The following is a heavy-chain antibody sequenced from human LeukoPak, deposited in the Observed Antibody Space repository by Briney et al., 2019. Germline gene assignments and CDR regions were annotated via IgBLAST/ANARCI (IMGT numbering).Heavy chain of an antibody. CDR3: AASLPNIVVVPAAKGPFGS. CDR1: GFTFSSYA. CDR2: ISGSGGST. J-gene: IGHJ5*02. D-gene: IGHD2-2*01. Sequence: GGSLRLSCAASGFTFSSYALSWVRQAPGKGLEWVSAISGSGGSTYYADSVRGRFTISRDNSKNTLYLQMSSLRAEDTAVYYCAASLPNIVVVPAAKGPFGSWGQGTLVTVSS. V-gene: IGHV3-23*01.